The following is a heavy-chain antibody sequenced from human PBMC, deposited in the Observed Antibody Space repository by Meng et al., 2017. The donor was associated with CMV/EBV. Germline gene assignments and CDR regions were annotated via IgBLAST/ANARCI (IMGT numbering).Heavy chain of an antibody. D-gene: IGHD3-3*01. CDR3: AREFSDFWSGYNYFDY. CDR1: GFTFSSYS. CDR2: ISSSSSYI. Sequence: GGSLRLSCAASGFTFSSYSMNWVRQAPGKGLEWVSSISSSSSYIYYADSVKGRSTISRDNAKNSLYLQMNSLRAEDTAVYYCAREFSDFWSGYNYFDYWGQGTLVTVSS. V-gene: IGHV3-21*01. J-gene: IGHJ4*02.